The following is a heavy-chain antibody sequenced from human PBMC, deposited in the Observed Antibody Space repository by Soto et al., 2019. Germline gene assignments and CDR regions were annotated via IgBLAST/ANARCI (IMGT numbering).Heavy chain of an antibody. CDR1: GFTVRAHY. D-gene: IGHD3-10*01. V-gene: IGHV3-66*01. CDR2: TYSGGST. Sequence: DVQLVESGGGWVQPGGSLRPSCAASGFTVRAHYLSWVRQALGKGLDWFSVTYSGGSTYYANAVRGRFTISRDNSRNTVYLQMNRLRVGDTAVYYCARDRSMSDYRSSGALGLWGQGTLVSVSS. CDR3: ARDRSMSDYRSSGALGL. J-gene: IGHJ4*02.